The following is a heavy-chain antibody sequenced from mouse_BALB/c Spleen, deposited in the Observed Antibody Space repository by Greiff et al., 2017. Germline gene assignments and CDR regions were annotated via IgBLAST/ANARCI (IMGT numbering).Heavy chain of an antibody. CDR1: GYSFTSYY. V-gene: IGHV1S135*01. J-gene: IGHJ2*01. Sequence: EVQLQQSGPELMKPGASVKISCKASGYSFTSYYMHWVKQSHGKSLEWIGYIDPFNGGTSYNQKFKGKATLTVDKSSSTAYMHLSSLTSEDSAVYYCARVSAYYGNFDYWGQGTTLTVSS. CDR3: ARVSAYYGNFDY. CDR2: IDPFNGGT. D-gene: IGHD2-10*01.